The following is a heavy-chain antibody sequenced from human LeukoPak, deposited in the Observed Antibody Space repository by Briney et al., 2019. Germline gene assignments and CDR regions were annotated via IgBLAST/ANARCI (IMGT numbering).Heavy chain of an antibody. D-gene: IGHD3-22*01. CDR1: GFTFNNYA. CDR3: AKEGDYYNSIVPNY. V-gene: IGHV3-23*01. J-gene: IGHJ4*02. Sequence: GGSVRLSCAASGFTFNNYAMTWVRQASGKGLEWVSAISRSGGSTYYADSVKGRFTISKDNSKTTLYLQMNSLRAEDTAVYYCAKEGDYYNSIVPNYWGQGTLVTVSS. CDR2: ISRSGGST.